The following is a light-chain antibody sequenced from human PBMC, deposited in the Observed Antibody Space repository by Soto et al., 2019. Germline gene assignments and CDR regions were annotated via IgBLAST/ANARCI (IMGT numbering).Light chain of an antibody. CDR2: QVT. Sequence: QSALTQPASVSGSPGQSITISCTGTSSDVGGYYYVSWYQHHPGKAPKLIIYQVTNRPSGVSNRFSASKSGNTASLTISALQAEDEAVYYCCSYSSSSTFYVFGTGTKLTVL. CDR3: CSYSSSSTFYV. V-gene: IGLV2-14*01. CDR1: SSDVGGYYY. J-gene: IGLJ1*01.